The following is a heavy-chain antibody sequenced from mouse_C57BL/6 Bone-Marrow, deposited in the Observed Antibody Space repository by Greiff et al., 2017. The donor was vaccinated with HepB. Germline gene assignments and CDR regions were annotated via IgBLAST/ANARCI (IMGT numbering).Heavy chain of an antibody. CDR1: GYAFSSSW. Sequence: VQLQKSGPELVKPGASVKISCKASGYAFSSSWMNWVKQRPGKGLEWIGRIYPGDGDTNYNGKFKGKATLTADKSSSTAYMQLSSLTSEDSAVYFCARLRNDGYYGDYWGQGTTLTVSS. V-gene: IGHV1-82*01. CDR2: IYPGDGDT. D-gene: IGHD2-3*01. J-gene: IGHJ2*01. CDR3: ARLRNDGYYGDY.